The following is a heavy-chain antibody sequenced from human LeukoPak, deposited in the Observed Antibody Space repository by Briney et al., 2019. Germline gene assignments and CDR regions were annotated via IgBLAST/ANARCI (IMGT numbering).Heavy chain of an antibody. Sequence: SETLSLTCALSGYSISSGYYWGWIRQPPGKGLERIGSIYHSGSTYYNPSLKSRVTISVDTSKNQFPLKMSSVTAADTAVYSCARGEGRDGYKSLYWGQGTLVTVSS. CDR3: ARGEGRDGYKSLY. J-gene: IGHJ4*02. V-gene: IGHV4-38-2*01. CDR2: IYHSGST. D-gene: IGHD5-24*01. CDR1: GYSISSGYY.